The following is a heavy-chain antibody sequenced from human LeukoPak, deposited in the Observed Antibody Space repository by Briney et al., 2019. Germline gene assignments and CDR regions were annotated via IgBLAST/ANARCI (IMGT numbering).Heavy chain of an antibody. CDR1: GFTFSSYA. CDR2: ISYDGSNK. J-gene: IGHJ4*02. V-gene: IGHV3-30-3*01. Sequence: PGGSLRLSCAASGFTFSSYAMHWVRQAPGKGLEWVAVISYDGSNKYYADSVKGRFTISRDNSKNTLYLQMNSLRAEDTAVYYCARAPAVAGTGRDRFRLPDCWGQGTLVTVSS. D-gene: IGHD6-19*01. CDR3: ARAPAVAGTGRDRFRLPDC.